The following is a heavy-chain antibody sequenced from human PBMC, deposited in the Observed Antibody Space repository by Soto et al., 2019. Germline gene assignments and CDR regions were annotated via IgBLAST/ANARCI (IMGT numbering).Heavy chain of an antibody. Sequence: QVQLQESGPGLVKPSQTLSLTCTVSGGSISSGGYYWSWIGQHPGKGLEWIGYIFYSGSTYYNPSLKSRVTISVDTSKNQFSLKLSSVTAADTAVYYCARRTGLGDGYNLDYWGQGTLVTVSS. J-gene: IGHJ4*02. CDR3: ARRTGLGDGYNLDY. CDR1: GGSISSGGYY. V-gene: IGHV4-31*03. CDR2: IFYSGST. D-gene: IGHD5-12*01.